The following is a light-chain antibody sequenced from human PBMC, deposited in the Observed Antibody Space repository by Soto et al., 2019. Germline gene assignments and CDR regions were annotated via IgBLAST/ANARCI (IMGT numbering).Light chain of an antibody. Sequence: EIVLMQSPGTLSFSPGERATLSRRASQSVSNNYVAWYQQKPGQAPRLLIAGASSRATGIPDRFSGSGSATDFTLTINKLEPEDFAVNYCQQYGSSPPLSFCGGTKVAIK. CDR3: QQYGSSPPLS. CDR1: QSVSNNY. CDR2: GAS. J-gene: IGKJ4*01. V-gene: IGKV3-20*01.